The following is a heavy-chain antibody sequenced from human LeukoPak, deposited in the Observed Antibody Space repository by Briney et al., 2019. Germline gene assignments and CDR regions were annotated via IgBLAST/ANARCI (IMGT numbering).Heavy chain of an antibody. CDR1: GFTFSRYG. CDR2: ISYDGKNE. Sequence: GGSLRLSCAASGFTFSRYGMHWVRQAPGKGLEWVAVISYDGKNETYADPVKGRFTISRDTSRNTLSLQMNSLRTEDTAVYYCLRWDPHFSCNNDWYGKKFDYWGQGTLVTVSS. D-gene: IGHD3-9*01. CDR3: LRWDPHFSCNNDWYGKKFDY. J-gene: IGHJ4*02. V-gene: IGHV3-30*04.